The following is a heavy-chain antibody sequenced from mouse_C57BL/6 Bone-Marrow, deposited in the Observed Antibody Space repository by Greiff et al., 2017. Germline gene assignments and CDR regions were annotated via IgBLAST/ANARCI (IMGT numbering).Heavy chain of an antibody. CDR3: SRKDYYSNLYY. D-gene: IGHD2-5*01. CDR1: GYTFTSYW. CDR2: IDPSGSET. Sequence: VKLVESGAELVRPGCSVKLSCKASGYTFTSYWMHWVKQRPIQGLEWIGNIDPSGSETHRNQQFKDKAPLTVDKSSRTAYMQLSSLTSEAAAVYDCSRKDYYSNLYYWGQGTTLTVSS. V-gene: IGHV1-52*01. J-gene: IGHJ2*01.